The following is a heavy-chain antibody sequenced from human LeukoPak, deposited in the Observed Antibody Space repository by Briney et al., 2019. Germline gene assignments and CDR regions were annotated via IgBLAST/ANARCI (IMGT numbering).Heavy chain of an antibody. CDR1: GYSISSGYY. V-gene: IGHV4-38-2*01. CDR3: ARSSIAARGTPDY. J-gene: IGHJ4*02. CDR2: IYHSGST. Sequence: PSETLSLTCAVSGYSISSGYYRGWIRPPPGKGLEWIGSIYHSGSTYYKPSLKSRVTISVDTSKNQFSLKLSSVTAADTAVYYWARSSIAARGTPDYWGQGTLVTVSS. D-gene: IGHD6-6*01.